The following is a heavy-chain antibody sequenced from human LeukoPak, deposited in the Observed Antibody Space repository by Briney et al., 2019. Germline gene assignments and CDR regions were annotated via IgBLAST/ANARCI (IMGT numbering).Heavy chain of an antibody. V-gene: IGHV1-18*01. D-gene: IGHD3-3*01. CDR1: GYTFTSYG. J-gene: IGHJ4*02. CDR3: ARGNTIFGVVTYFDY. Sequence: ASVKVSCKASGYTFTSYGISWVRQAPGQGLEWMGWISAYNGNTNYAQKLQGRVPMTTDTSTSTAYMELRSLRSDDTAVYYCARGNTIFGVVTYFDYWGQGTLVTVSS. CDR2: ISAYNGNT.